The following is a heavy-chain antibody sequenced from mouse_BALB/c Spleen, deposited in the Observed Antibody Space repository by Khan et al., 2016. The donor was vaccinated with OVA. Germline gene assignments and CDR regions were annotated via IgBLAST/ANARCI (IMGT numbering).Heavy chain of an antibody. CDR3: ANHLTGSCAY. J-gene: IGHJ3*01. CDR2: ISSGGDYP. D-gene: IGHD4-1*01. V-gene: IGHV5-6*01. Sequence: EVELVESGGDLVKPGGSLKLSCAASGFTFSSYSMSWVRQTPDKGLEWVGSISSGGDYPYYAEILKGRFTISRENAKNTLDLQMSSLKSEDTAMYYCANHLTGSCAYWGQGTLFTVSA. CDR1: GFTFSSYS.